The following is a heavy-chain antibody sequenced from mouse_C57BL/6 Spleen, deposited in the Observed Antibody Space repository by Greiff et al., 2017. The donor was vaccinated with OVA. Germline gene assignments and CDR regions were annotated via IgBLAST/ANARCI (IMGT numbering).Heavy chain of an antibody. CDR3: AVDSSGYVFAY. CDR1: GYTFTSYW. J-gene: IGHJ3*01. V-gene: IGHV1-69*01. D-gene: IGHD3-2*02. CDR2: IDPSDSYT. Sequence: QVQLQQPGAELVMPGASVKLSCKASGYTFTSYWMHWVKQRPGQGLEWIGEIDPSDSYTNYNQKFKGKSTLTVDKSSSTAYMQLSSLTSEDSAVYYCAVDSSGYVFAYWGQGTLVTVSA.